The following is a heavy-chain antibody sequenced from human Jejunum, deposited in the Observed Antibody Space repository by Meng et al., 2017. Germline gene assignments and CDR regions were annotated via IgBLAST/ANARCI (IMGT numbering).Heavy chain of an antibody. CDR1: GYSVSSGYY. CDR3: ARVLDYYDSSGYYY. Sequence: SETLSLTCAVSGYSVSSGYYWGWIRQPPGKGLEWIGSILHSGSTYFNPSLKSRGTISVDTSKNQFSLKLTSVTAADTAVYYCARVLDYYDSSGYYYWGQGTLVTVSS. CDR2: ILHSGST. V-gene: IGHV4-38-2*01. D-gene: IGHD3-22*01. J-gene: IGHJ4*02.